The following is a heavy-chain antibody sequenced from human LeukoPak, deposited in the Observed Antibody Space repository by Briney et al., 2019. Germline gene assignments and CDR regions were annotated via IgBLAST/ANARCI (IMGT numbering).Heavy chain of an antibody. CDR1: GGSITNYY. Sequence: SETLSLTCTVSGGSITNYYWSWIRQPAGKGLEGIGRIYSSGSTNYNPSLNSRVTMSVDTSKNQFSLKLTSVTAAGTAVYYCARTSPTNGAFDLWGQGTMVTVSS. CDR3: ARTSPTNGAFDL. J-gene: IGHJ3*01. V-gene: IGHV4-4*07. D-gene: IGHD2-8*01. CDR2: IYSSGST.